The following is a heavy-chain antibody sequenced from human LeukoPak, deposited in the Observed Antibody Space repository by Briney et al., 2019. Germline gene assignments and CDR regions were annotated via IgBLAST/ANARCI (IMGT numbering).Heavy chain of an antibody. Sequence: GGSLRLSCAASGFTFSSYWMSWVRQAPGKGLEWVANIKQDGSEKYYVDSVKGRFTISRDNAKNSLYLQMNSLRAEDTAVYYCAREAFSSSWYSGWFDPWGQGTLVTVSS. J-gene: IGHJ5*02. CDR3: AREAFSSSWYSGWFDP. CDR1: GFTFSSYW. V-gene: IGHV3-7*01. D-gene: IGHD6-13*01. CDR2: IKQDGSEK.